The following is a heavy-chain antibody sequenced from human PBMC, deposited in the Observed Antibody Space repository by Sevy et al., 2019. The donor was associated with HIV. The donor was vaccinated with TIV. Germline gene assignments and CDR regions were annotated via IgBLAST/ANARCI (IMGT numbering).Heavy chain of an antibody. CDR1: GASVSAANDY. V-gene: IGHV4-61*01. CDR3: AGDQYYDIGTGLYAMDV. CDR2: VFYFGST. D-gene: IGHD3-9*01. J-gene: IGHJ6*02. Sequence: SETLSLICSVSGASVSAANDYWSWIRQPPGKGLEWIGNVFYFGSTNYNPSLKSRVTISLDTSKKQFSLKLNSVPAADTAVYYCAGDQYYDIGTGLYAMDVWGQGTTVTVSS.